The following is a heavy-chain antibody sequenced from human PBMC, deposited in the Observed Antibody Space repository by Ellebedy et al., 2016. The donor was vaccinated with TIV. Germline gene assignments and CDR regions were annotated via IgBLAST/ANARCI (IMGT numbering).Heavy chain of an antibody. CDR1: GFTFSSYA. J-gene: IGHJ4*02. CDR3: AKGGSGYYDSSSFDS. CDR2: ISGGGSYT. V-gene: IGHV3-23*01. Sequence: GGSLRLXXAASGFTFSSYAINWVRQPPGKGLEWVSAISGGGSYTYYADSVRGRFTISRDNSKNTLYLLLNSLRAEDTAIYYCAKGGSGYYDSSSFDSWGQGTLVTVSS. D-gene: IGHD3-22*01.